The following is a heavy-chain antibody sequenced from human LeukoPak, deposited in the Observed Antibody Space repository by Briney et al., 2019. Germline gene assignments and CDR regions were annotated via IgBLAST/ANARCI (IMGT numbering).Heavy chain of an antibody. CDR1: GFTFSSYG. D-gene: IGHD2-2*01. Sequence: GGSLRLFCAASGFTFSSYGMTWVRQAPGKGLEWVSGISGSGGSTNYADSVKGRFTISRDNSKNTLYLQMNSLRAEDTAVYYCAKPPAPYYYYGMDVWGQGTTVTVSS. CDR3: AKPPAPYYYYGMDV. J-gene: IGHJ6*02. CDR2: ISGSGGST. V-gene: IGHV3-23*01.